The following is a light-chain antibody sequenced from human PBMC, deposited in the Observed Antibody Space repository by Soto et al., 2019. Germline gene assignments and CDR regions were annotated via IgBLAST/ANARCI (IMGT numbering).Light chain of an antibody. CDR1: QGIGST. CDR3: QRYNNWPLT. Sequence: EIVMTQSPATLSVSPGERATLSCRASQGIGSTLAWYQQKPGQTPRLLIYGASTRATSVPPRFSGSGSGTEFTLTINSLQSEDFAVYYCQRYNNWPLTFGGGTKVEIK. J-gene: IGKJ4*01. V-gene: IGKV3-15*01. CDR2: GAS.